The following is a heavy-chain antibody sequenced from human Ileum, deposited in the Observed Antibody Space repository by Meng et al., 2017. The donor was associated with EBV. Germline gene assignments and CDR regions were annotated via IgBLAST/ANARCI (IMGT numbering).Heavy chain of an antibody. CDR1: GGSINSSIW. CDR3: ARVGQWLPIDY. Sequence: QVHVLGPGPRLVKPSRTLSLHCAVCGGSINSSIWWSWVHQPPGKGLEWIGEIYHSGSTNYNPSLKSRVTISVDKSKNQFSLNLSSVTAADTAVYYCARVGQWLPIDYWGQGTLVTVSS. CDR2: IYHSGST. V-gene: IGHV4-4*02. J-gene: IGHJ4*02. D-gene: IGHD6-19*01.